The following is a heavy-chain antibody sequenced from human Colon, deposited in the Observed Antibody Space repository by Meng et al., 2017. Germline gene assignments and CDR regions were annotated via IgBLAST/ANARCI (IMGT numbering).Heavy chain of an antibody. J-gene: IGHJ6*02. V-gene: IGHV1-18*01. CDR1: GYTFTSYG. CDR3: ARTYYYDSSGYPVRYYYGMDV. Sequence: ASVKVSCKASGYTFTSYGISWVRQAPGQGLEWMGWISAYNGNTNYAQKLQGRVTMTTDTSTSTDYMELRSLRSDDTAVYYCARTYYYDSSGYPVRYYYGMDVWGQGTTVTVSS. D-gene: IGHD3-22*01. CDR2: ISAYNGNT.